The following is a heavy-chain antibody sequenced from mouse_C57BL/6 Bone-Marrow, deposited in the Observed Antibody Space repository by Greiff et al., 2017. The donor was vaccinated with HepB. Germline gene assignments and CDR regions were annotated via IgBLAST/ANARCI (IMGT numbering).Heavy chain of an antibody. CDR2: IDPETGGT. CDR1: GYTFTDYE. Sequence: QVQLKQSGAELVRPGASVTLSCKASGYTFTDYEMHWVKQTPVHGLEWIGAIDPETGGTAYNQKFKGKAILTADKSSSTAYMELRSLTSEDSAVYYCTREESTMITCFDYWGQGTLSQSPQ. J-gene: IGHJ2*01. CDR3: TREESTMITCFDY. D-gene: IGHD2-4*01. V-gene: IGHV1-15*01.